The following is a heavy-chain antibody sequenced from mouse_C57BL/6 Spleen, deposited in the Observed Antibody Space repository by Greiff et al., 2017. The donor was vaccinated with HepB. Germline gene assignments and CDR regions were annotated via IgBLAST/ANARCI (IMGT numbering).Heavy chain of an antibody. CDR3: ARKDSTTVVAESMDY. J-gene: IGHJ4*01. CDR2: TWWDDDK. CDR1: GFSLSTFGMG. V-gene: IGHV8-8*01. D-gene: IGHD1-1*01. Sequence: QVQLKESGPGILQPSQTLSLTCSFSGFSLSTFGMGVGWIRQPSGQGLEWLSHTWWDDDKYYNPALKSQHTISKDTSKNQVFLKMANMDTTDTATDYCARKDSTTVVAESMDYWGQGTSVTVSS.